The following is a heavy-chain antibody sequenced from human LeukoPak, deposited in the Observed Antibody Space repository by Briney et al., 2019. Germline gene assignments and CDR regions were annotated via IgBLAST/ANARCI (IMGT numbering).Heavy chain of an antibody. CDR2: IYYTGNT. CDR3: VKGGGNFDY. CDR1: GASISSYY. V-gene: IGHV4-59*08. Sequence: SETLSLTCTVSGASISSYYWSWIRQPPGKGLEWIGYIYYTGNTDYNPFLKSRVTISVDTSKNQFSLKLSSVTAADTAVYYCVKGGGNFDYWGQGTLVTVSS. D-gene: IGHD3-16*01. J-gene: IGHJ4*02.